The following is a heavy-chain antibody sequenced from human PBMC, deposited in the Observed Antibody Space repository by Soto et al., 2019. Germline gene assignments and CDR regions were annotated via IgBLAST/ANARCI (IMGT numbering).Heavy chain of an antibody. CDR3: ARHWSSYGDYAPGDY. V-gene: IGHV5-51*01. CDR1: GYSFTSYW. CDR2: IYPGDSDT. D-gene: IGHD4-17*01. J-gene: IGHJ4*02. Sequence: GESLKISCKGSGYSFTSYWIGWVRQMPGKGLEWMGIIYPGDSDTRYSPSFQGQVTISANKSISTAYLQWSSLKASDTAMYYCARHWSSYGDYAPGDYWGQGTLVTVSS.